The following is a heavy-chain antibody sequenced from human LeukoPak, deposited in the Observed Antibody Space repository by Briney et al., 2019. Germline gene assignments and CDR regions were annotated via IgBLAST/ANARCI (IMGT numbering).Heavy chain of an antibody. CDR2: ISAYNGNT. V-gene: IGHV1-18*01. D-gene: IGHD3-9*01. CDR1: GYTFTTYG. CDR3: AKAESHYDLLTPFDY. J-gene: IGHJ4*02. Sequence: ASVKVSCKASGYTFTTYGFSWVRQAPGQGLEWMGWISAYNGNTNYAQRLQGRVTMTTDTSTSTVYMELRSLRSDDTAVYYCAKAESHYDLLTPFDYWGQGTLVTVSS.